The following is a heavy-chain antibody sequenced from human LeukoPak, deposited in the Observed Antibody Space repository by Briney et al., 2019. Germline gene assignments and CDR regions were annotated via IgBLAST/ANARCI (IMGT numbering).Heavy chain of an antibody. V-gene: IGHV3-21*01. CDR3: ARDYFRTEYRSSYDY. J-gene: IGHJ4*02. Sequence: GGSLRLSCAASGFTFSSYGMNWVRQAPGKGLEWVSSISSSSSYIYYADSVKGRFTISRDNAKNSLYLQMNSLRAEDTAVYYCARDYFRTEYRSSYDYWGQGTLVTVSS. CDR1: GFTFSSYG. CDR2: ISSSSSYI. D-gene: IGHD6-6*01.